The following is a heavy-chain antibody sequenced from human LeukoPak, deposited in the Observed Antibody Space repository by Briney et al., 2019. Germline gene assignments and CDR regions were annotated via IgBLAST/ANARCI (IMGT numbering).Heavy chain of an antibody. Sequence: SGTLSPTCAVYGGSFSGYYWSWIRQPPGKGLEWIGEINHSGSTNYNPSLKSRVTISVDTSKNQFSLKLSSVTAADTAVYYCARTRWRQLGSFFDYWGQGTLVTVSS. J-gene: IGHJ4*02. D-gene: IGHD5-24*01. CDR1: GGSFSGYY. CDR3: ARTRWRQLGSFFDY. CDR2: INHSGST. V-gene: IGHV4-34*01.